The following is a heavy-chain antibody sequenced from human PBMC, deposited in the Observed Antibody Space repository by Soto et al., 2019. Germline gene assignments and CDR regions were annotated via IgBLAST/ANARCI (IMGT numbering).Heavy chain of an antibody. D-gene: IGHD6-19*01. J-gene: IGHJ4*02. V-gene: IGHV1-18*01. CDR3: ARVSGYSSGWYPLYFDY. CDR2: ISAYNGNT. CDR1: GYTFTSNG. Sequence: ASVKVSCKASGYTFTSNGISWVRQAPGQGLEWMGWISAYNGNTNYAQKLQGRVTMTTDTSTSTAYMELRSLRSDDTAVYYCARVSGYSSGWYPLYFDYWGQGTLVTVSS.